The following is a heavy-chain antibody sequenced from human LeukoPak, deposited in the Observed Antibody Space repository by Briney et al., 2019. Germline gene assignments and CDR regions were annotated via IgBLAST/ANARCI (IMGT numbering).Heavy chain of an antibody. V-gene: IGHV3-33*06. J-gene: IGHJ4*02. CDR2: IWYDGSNK. D-gene: IGHD2-21*02. CDR1: GFTVSRNY. CDR3: AKDGTGCGSDCYSDY. Sequence: GGSLRLSCAASGFTVSRNYMTWVRQAPGKGLEWVAVIWYDGSNKYYADSVKGRSTISRDNSKNTLYLQMNSLRAEDTAVYYCAKDGTGCGSDCYSDYWGQGTLVTVSS.